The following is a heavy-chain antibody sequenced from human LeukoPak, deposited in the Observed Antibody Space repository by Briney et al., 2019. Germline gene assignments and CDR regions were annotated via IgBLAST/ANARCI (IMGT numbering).Heavy chain of an antibody. CDR2: INSDGSSI. CDR1: GFTFSSYW. J-gene: IGHJ4*02. CDR3: AREGRVSGYDFDC. Sequence: GSLRLSCAASGFTFSSYWMHWVRQAPGKGLGGVSRINSDGSSITYADSVKGRSTISRDNAKNTLYLQMNSLRVEDTAVYYCAREGRVSGYDFDCWGQGTLVTVSS. V-gene: IGHV3-74*03. D-gene: IGHD5-12*01.